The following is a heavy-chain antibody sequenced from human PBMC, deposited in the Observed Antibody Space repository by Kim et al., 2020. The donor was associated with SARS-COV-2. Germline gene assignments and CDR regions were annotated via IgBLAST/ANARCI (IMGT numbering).Heavy chain of an antibody. J-gene: IGHJ6*02. CDR1: GGSISSSNW. CDR3: ARDLRIAVAGYYYYYYYGRDV. CDR2: IYHSGST. Sequence: SETLSLTCAVSGGSISSSNWWSWVRQPPGKGLEWIGEIYHSGSTNYNPSLKSRVTISVDKSKNQFSLKLSSVTAADTAVYYCARDLRIAVAGYYYYYYYGRDVWGQGTTVTVSS. V-gene: IGHV4-4*02. D-gene: IGHD6-19*01.